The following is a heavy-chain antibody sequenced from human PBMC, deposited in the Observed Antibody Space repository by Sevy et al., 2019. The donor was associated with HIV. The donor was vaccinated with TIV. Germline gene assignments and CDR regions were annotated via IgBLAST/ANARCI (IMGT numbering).Heavy chain of an antibody. CDR2: IKQDESEI. V-gene: IGHV3-7*01. CDR3: ARGPNYGDRTDYFEY. Sequence: GGSLRLSCAVSGFPFSNYWMSWVRQAPGKGLEWVANIKQDESEIYNVDSVKGRFTISRDNAKNSVSLQMNSPGAEDTAVYYCARGPNYGDRTDYFEYWGQGILVTVSS. CDR1: GFPFSNYW. J-gene: IGHJ4*02. D-gene: IGHD4-17*01.